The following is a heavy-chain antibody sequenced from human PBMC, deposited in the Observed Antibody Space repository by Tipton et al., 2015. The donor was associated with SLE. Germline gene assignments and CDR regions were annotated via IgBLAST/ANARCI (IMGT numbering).Heavy chain of an antibody. CDR3: AGELLPYCYGMDV. CDR2: IWYDGSNK. D-gene: IGHD1-26*01. J-gene: IGHJ6*02. Sequence: SLRLSCAASGFTFSSYGVHWARQAPGKGLEWVAVIWYDGSNKYYADSVKGRFTISRDNSKNTLYLQMNSLRAEDTAVYYCAGELLPYCYGMDVWGQGTSVTVSS. V-gene: IGHV3-33*01. CDR1: GFTFSSYG.